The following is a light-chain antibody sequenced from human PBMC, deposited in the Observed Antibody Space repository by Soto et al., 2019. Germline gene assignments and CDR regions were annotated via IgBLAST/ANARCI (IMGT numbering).Light chain of an antibody. CDR1: QDIGSY. CDR2: AAS. V-gene: IGKV1-8*01. J-gene: IGKJ4*01. Sequence: AIRVAQSPSSFSASTGDRVTITCRASQDIGSYLAWYQQKPGKAPKPLIYAASTLQSGVPSRFSGSGSGTSFTLTISFLQSEDFATYYCQQYYSYPLTFGGGTKVEI. CDR3: QQYYSYPLT.